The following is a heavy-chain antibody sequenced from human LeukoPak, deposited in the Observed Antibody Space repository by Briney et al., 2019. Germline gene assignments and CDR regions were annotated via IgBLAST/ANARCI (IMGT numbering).Heavy chain of an antibody. CDR2: IKSKTDGGTT. V-gene: IGHV3-15*01. Sequence: GGSLRLSCAASGFTFSNAWMSWVRQAPGKGLEWVGRIKSKTDGGTTDYAAPVKGRFTISRDDSKNTLYLQMNSLKTEDTAVYYCTTVWGSSWTGYFDYWGQGTLVTVSS. CDR3: TTVWGSSWTGYFDY. CDR1: GFTFSNAW. D-gene: IGHD6-13*01. J-gene: IGHJ4*02.